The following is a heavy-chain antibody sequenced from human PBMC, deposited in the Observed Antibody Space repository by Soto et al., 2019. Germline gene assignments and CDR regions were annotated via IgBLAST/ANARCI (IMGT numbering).Heavy chain of an antibody. CDR3: PRLLEVAYCAGDCSPVFHF. CDR1: GGCISSDY. V-gene: IGHV4-59*13. D-gene: IGHD2-21*02. J-gene: IGHJ4*02. Sequence: SENLYLSCTVSGGCISSDYRRWFRQPPGKGLELFGSLYYSGSTYYYPSLQIRVTISIHTSSTHFSLKVSSVTAAVPAVYYCPRLLEVAYCAGDCSPVFHFWGQGTLVTVSS. CDR2: LYYSGST.